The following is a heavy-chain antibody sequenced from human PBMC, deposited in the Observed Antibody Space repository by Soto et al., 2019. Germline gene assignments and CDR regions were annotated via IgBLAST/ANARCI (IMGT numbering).Heavy chain of an antibody. D-gene: IGHD6-13*01. CDR3: VRGIPSQYSSNWLYWYFDL. J-gene: IGHJ2*01. Sequence: VQLVESGGGVVQPGRSLRLSCAASGFVYSTYAMHWVRLSPGKGLEWVPLIWNDGTKEYYVDSVKGRFTISRDNSQNTLNLQMDSLRAEDTAVYFCVRGIPSQYSSNWLYWYFDLWGRGTQVTVSS. CDR2: IWNDGTKE. V-gene: IGHV3-33*01. CDR1: GFVYSTYA.